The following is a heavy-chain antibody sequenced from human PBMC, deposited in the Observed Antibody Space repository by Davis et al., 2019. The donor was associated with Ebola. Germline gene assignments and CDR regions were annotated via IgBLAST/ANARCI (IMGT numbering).Heavy chain of an antibody. CDR3: ARGHNYGFEY. CDR2: VFSNSGDT. Sequence: ASVTVSRKASGYTFTGYNIHWVRQAPGHGLEWMGRVFSNSGDTNYAQNFQGRVTMTRDTSISTAYMELSRLTSDDTAVYYCARGHNYGFEYWGQGTLVTVSS. D-gene: IGHD5-18*01. V-gene: IGHV1-2*06. J-gene: IGHJ4*02. CDR1: GYTFTGYN.